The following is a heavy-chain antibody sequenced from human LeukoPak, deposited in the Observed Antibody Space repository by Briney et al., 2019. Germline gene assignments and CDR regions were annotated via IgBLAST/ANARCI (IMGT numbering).Heavy chain of an antibody. CDR2: IKSKTDGGTT. CDR3: TTAYYDSSGYYYGLDY. D-gene: IGHD3-22*01. V-gene: IGHV3-15*01. J-gene: IGHJ4*02. Sequence: GGSLRLSCAASGFTFSNAWMSWVRQAPGKGLEWVGRIKSKTDGGTTDYAAPVKGRFTILRDDSKNTLYLQMNSLKTEDTAVYYCTTAYYDSSGYYYGLDYWGQGTLVTVSS. CDR1: GFTFSNAW.